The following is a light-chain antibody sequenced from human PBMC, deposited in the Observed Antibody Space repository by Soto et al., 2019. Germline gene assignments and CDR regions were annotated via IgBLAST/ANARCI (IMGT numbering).Light chain of an antibody. CDR1: ESVSSNQ. V-gene: IGKV3D-20*01. Sequence: VVLTQSPATLSWSPGERAALSCGASESVSSNQLAWYQQKPGLAPRLLIYDASSRASGIPERFSGSGSGKGFSLTISSLEPEDSAVYYCQQYGSAPITFGQGTRLEIK. CDR3: QQYGSAPIT. J-gene: IGKJ5*01. CDR2: DAS.